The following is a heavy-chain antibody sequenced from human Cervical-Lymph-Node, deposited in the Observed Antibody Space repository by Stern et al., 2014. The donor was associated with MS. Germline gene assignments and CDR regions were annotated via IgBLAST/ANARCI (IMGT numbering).Heavy chain of an antibody. D-gene: IGHD1-1*01. CDR1: GFSLSTSGVG. J-gene: IGHJ4*02. CDR3: AHLTTATALDY. Sequence: ESGPPLVKPTQTLTLTCTFSGFSLSTSGVGVGWIRQPPRKALEWLALIYWDDDKRYSPSLESRLTITKDTSKNLVFLTMTNMDPVDTATYYCAHLTTATALDYWGQGTLVTVSS. V-gene: IGHV2-5*02. CDR2: IYWDDDK.